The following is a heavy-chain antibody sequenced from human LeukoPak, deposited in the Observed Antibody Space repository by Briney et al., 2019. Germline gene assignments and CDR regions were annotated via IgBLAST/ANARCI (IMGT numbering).Heavy chain of an antibody. CDR2: IMPLFGTA. J-gene: IGHJ5*02. Sequence: VASVKVSCKTSGGTFNNSAISWVRQAPGQGLEWLRGIMPLFGTAGYAQKFQGRVTITKDESTRTVYLELTSLTSDDTAVYYCARDVHGDYGSGWFDPWGQGTLVSVSS. D-gene: IGHD4-17*01. CDR3: ARDVHGDYGSGWFDP. CDR1: GGTFNNSA. V-gene: IGHV1-69*05.